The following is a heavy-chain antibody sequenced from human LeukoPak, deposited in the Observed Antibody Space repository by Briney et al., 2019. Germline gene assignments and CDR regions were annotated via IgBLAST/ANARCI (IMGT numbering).Heavy chain of an antibody. V-gene: IGHV4-38-2*01. CDR3: ATTCCYSSKPKWDYYYYMDV. Sequence: SETLSLTCAVSGYSISSGYYWGWIRQPPGKGLEWIGSIYHSGRTYYNPSLKSRVTISVDTSKNQFSLKLSSVTAADTAVYYCATTCCYSSKPKWDYYYYMDVWGKGTTVTVSS. J-gene: IGHJ6*03. D-gene: IGHD2-2*02. CDR2: IYHSGRT. CDR1: GYSISSGYY.